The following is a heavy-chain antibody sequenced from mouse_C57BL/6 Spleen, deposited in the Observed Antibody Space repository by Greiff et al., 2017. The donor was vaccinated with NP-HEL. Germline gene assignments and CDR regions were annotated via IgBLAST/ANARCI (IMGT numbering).Heavy chain of an antibody. V-gene: IGHV1-69*01. CDR1: GYTFTSYW. CDR2: IDPSDSYT. J-gene: IGHJ1*03. D-gene: IGHD1-1*01. CDR3: ARTLITTVVATWYFDV. Sequence: VQLQQPGAELVMPGASVKLSCKASGYTFTSYWMHWVKQRPGQGLEWIGEIDPSDSYTNYNQKFKGKSTLTVDKSSSTAYMQLSSLTSEDSAVYYCARTLITTVVATWYFDVWGTGTTVTVSS.